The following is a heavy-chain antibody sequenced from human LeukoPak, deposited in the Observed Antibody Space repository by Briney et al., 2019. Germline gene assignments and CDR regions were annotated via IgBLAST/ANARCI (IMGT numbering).Heavy chain of an antibody. V-gene: IGHV3-74*01. J-gene: IGHJ4*02. D-gene: IGHD2-8*01. CDR3: LSCTNADCYSY. CDR1: GFTFSSYW. CDR2: INSDGSST. Sequence: GGSLRLSCEASGFTFSSYWMHWVRHAPGKGLVWVSRINSDGSSTNYADSVKGRFTISRDNAKNTLYLLMNSLRAEDTAVYYCLSCTNADCYSYWGQGTLVTVSS.